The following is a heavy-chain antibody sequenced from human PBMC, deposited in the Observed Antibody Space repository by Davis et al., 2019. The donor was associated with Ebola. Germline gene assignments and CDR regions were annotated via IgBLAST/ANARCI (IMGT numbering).Heavy chain of an antibody. V-gene: IGHV3-74*01. CDR3: VTFPTSGSHYGFQGG. CDR2: INSDGSTI. Sequence: PGGSLRLSCAASGFTFSSCWMHWVRHVPGKGLVWVSRINSDGSTINYADSVKGRFTISRDNAKNTLYLQMNSLRAEDTAVYYCVTFPTSGSHYGFQGGWGQGTLVTVSS. D-gene: IGHD1-26*01. CDR1: GFTFSSCW. J-gene: IGHJ4*02.